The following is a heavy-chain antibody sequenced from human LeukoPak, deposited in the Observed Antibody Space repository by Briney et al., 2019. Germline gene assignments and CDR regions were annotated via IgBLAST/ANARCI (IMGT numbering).Heavy chain of an antibody. V-gene: IGHV3-21*01. CDR2: ISSSSSYI. CDR3: ARVRGSSSAIDY. CDR1: RFTFSSYS. J-gene: IGHJ4*02. Sequence: GGSLRLSCAASRFTFSSYSMNWVRQAPGKGLEWVSSISSSSSYIYYADSVKGRFTISRGNAKNSLYLQMNSLRAEDTAVYYCARVRGSSSAIDYWGQGTLVTVSS. D-gene: IGHD6-13*01.